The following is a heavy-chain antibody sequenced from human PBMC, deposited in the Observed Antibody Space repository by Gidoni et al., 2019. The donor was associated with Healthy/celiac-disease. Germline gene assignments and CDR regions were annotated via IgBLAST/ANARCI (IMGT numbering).Heavy chain of an antibody. CDR2: IYYRGSH. J-gene: IGHJ1*01. CDR1: GGSISSSSYY. CDR3: ASRYDGSVTH. Sequence: QLQLQESGPGLVKPSETLSLTCTVSGGSISSSSYYWGWIRQPPGKGLESIWSIYYRGSHYDNPYVKSRVTIAVDTAKNQVSLKRSSVTAADTAVYYCASRYDGSVTHWGQGTLVTVSS. V-gene: IGHV4-39*01. D-gene: IGHD3-10*01.